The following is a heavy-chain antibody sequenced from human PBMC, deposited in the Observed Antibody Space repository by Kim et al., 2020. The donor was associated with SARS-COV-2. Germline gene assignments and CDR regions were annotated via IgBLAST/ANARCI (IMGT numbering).Heavy chain of an antibody. D-gene: IGHD3-10*01. J-gene: IGHJ5*02. CDR3: AKEGRVRGVIGRNWFDP. Sequence: VKGRFTTSRDNSKNTLYLQMNSLRAEDTAVYYCAKEGRVRGVIGRNWFDPWGQGTLVTVSS. V-gene: IGHV3-33*06.